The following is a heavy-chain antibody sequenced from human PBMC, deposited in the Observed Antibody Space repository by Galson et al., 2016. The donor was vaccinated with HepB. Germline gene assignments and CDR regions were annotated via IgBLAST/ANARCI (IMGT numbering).Heavy chain of an antibody. V-gene: IGHV1-2*06. CDR1: GYTFSDYS. Sequence: SVKVSCKASGYTFSDYSIHWLRQAPGQGPEWMGRINPNTGGTNYAQKFQGRVTMTWDTSISTAYMHLTRLRSDDTAVYYCARDYPVFIQLVSLAARLDVWAKGPRSPSP. CDR3: ARDYPVFIQLVSLAARLDV. J-gene: IGHJ6*02. D-gene: IGHD5-24*01. CDR2: INPNTGGT.